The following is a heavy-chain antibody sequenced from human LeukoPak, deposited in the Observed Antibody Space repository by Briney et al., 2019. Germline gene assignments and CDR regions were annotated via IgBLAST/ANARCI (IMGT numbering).Heavy chain of an antibody. J-gene: IGHJ4*02. D-gene: IGHD6-19*01. CDR1: GGSISSSSYY. CDR2: IYYSGST. Sequence: TSETLSLTCTVSGGSISSSSYYWGWIRQPPGMGLEWIGSIYYSGSTYYNPSLKSRVTISVDTSKNQFSLKVNSVTAADTAVYYCARRHSSGWFYYWGQGTLVTVSS. CDR3: ARRHSSGWFYY. V-gene: IGHV4-39*07.